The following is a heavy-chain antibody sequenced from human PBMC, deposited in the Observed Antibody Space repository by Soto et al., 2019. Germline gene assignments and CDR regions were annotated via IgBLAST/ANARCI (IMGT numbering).Heavy chain of an antibody. CDR1: GDSISSADYY. Sequence: NPSETLSLICTVSGDSISSADYYWSWIRQTPGKGLEWIGHIFYSGTAYYNPSLKSRLTISVDTSKNHFSLRLTSVTAADTAVYYCARDLWVEPELYYYGMDVWGQGTTATVSS. J-gene: IGHJ6*02. V-gene: IGHV4-30-4*01. D-gene: IGHD1-1*01. CDR2: IFYSGTA. CDR3: ARDLWVEPELYYYGMDV.